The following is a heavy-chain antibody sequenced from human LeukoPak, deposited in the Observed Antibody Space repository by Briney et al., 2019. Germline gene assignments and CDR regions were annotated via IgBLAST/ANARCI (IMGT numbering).Heavy chain of an antibody. J-gene: IGHJ4*02. CDR3: ARHTTVGGSLRFDY. CDR2: ICPGDSDT. V-gene: IGHV5-51*01. D-gene: IGHD4-23*01. CDR1: GYGFSSYW. Sequence: GESLKISCKGSGYGFSSYWIGWVRQMPGKGLEYMGIICPGDSDTRYSQSFQGQVTISAGKSITTAYLQWSSLKASDTAMYYCARHTTVGGSLRFDYWGQGTLVSVSS.